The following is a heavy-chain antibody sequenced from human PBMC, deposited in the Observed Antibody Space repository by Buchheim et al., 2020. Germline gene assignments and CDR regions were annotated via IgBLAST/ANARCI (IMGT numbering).Heavy chain of an antibody. CDR1: GFTFSSYG. D-gene: IGHD4-17*01. J-gene: IGHJ6*02. Sequence: QVQLVESGGGVVQPGRSLRLSCAASGFTFSSYGMHWVRQAPGKGLEWVAVIWYDGSNKYYADSVKGRFTISRDNSKNTLYLQMNSLGAEDTAVYYCARLGPTEESYYYYGMDVWGQGTT. CDR3: ARLGPTEESYYYYGMDV. CDR2: IWYDGSNK. V-gene: IGHV3-33*01.